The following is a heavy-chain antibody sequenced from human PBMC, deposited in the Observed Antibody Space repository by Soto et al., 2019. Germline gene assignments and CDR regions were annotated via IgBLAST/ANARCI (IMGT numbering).Heavy chain of an antibody. J-gene: IGHJ5*02. CDR3: ARGVVVPAAPKYNWFDL. Sequence: SETLSLTCAVYGGSFSSSSYYWGWIRQPPGKGLEWIGSIYYSGSTYYNPSLKSRVTISVDTSKNQFSLKLSSVTAADTAVYYCARGVVVPAAPKYNWFDLWGQGTLVTVSS. V-gene: IGHV4-39*01. D-gene: IGHD2-2*01. CDR2: IYYSGST. CDR1: GGSFSSSSYY.